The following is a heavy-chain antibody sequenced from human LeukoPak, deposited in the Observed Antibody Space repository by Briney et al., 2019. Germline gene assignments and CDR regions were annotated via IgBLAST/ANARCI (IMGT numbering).Heavy chain of an antibody. Sequence: SETLSLICTVSGGSISSYYWSWIRQPPGKGLEWIGYIYYSGSTNYNPSLKSRVTISVDTSKNQFSLKLSSVTAADTAVYYCARGELFMDVWGQGTTVTVSS. CDR3: ARGELFMDV. J-gene: IGHJ6*02. V-gene: IGHV4-59*01. CDR1: GGSISSYY. D-gene: IGHD1-26*01. CDR2: IYYSGST.